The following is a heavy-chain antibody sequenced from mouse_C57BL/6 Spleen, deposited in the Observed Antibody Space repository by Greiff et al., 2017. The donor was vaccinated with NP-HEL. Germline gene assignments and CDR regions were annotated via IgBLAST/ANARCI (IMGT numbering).Heavy chain of an antibody. CDR2: SSRSDSYT. V-gene: IGHV1-69*01. CDR1: GYTFTSYW. Sequence: QVQLQQPGSHLVMPGASVKLSCKASGYTFTSYWMHWVKQRPGQGLEWIGESSRSDSYTNYNQKFKGKSTLTVDKSSSTAYMQLSSLTSEDSADYYCARQGNYVGYAMDYWGQGTSVTVSS. D-gene: IGHD2-1*01. CDR3: ARQGNYVGYAMDY. J-gene: IGHJ4*01.